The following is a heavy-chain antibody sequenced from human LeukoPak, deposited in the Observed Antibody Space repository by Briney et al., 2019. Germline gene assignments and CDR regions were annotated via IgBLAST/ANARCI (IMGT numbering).Heavy chain of an antibody. CDR2: MNPSSGNT. V-gene: IGHV1-8*01. CDR3: ARRLRRGYSYGYGSDY. D-gene: IGHD5-18*01. J-gene: IGHJ4*02. CDR1: GYTFTNYE. Sequence: ASVKVSCKASGYTFTNYEINWVRQATGQGLEWMGWMNPSSGNTGYAQKFQGRVTMTRNTSISTAYMELSSLRSEDTAVYYCARRLRRGYSYGYGSDYWGQGTLVTVSS.